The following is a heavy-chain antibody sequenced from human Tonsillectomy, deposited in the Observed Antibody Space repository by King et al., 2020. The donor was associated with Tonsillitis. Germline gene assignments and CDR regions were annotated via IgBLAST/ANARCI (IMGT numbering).Heavy chain of an antibody. CDR1: GYTFTGYY. CDR3: ARSVGGVAARLYYYYGIDV. CDR2: INPNSGGT. J-gene: IGHJ6*02. V-gene: IGHV1-2*04. Sequence: VQLVESGAEVKKPGASVKVSCKASGYTFTGYYMHWVRQAPGQGLEGMGWINPNSGGTHYAPMFQGWVTMTRDTSISTAYMELSRLRSDDTAVYYCARSVGGVAARLYYYYGIDVWGQGTTVAVAS. D-gene: IGHD6-6*01.